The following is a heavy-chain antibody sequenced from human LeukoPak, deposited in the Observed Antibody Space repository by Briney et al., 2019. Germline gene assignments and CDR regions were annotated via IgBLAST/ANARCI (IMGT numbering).Heavy chain of an antibody. J-gene: IGHJ4*02. CDR2: ISGSGGST. CDR1: GFTFSSYA. CDR3: AKDLGVWGSYRPYYFDY. V-gene: IGHV3-23*01. Sequence: GGSLRLSCAASGFTFSSYAMSWVRQVPGKGLEWVSAISGSGGSTYYADSVKGRFTISRDNSKNTLYLQMNSPRAEDTAVFYCAKDLGVWGSYRPYYFDYRGQGTLVTVSS. D-gene: IGHD3-16*02.